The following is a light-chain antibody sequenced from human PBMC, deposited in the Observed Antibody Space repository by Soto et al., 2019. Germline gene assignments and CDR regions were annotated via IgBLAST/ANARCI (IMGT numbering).Light chain of an antibody. J-gene: IGLJ2*01. CDR3: QSYDSSLSGPVL. CDR2: GDT. CDR1: NSNIGAGYD. Sequence: QSVLTQPPSVSGAPGQRVTISCTGSNSNIGAGYDVNWYQHLPGTAPKLLIYGDTIRPSGVPDRFSGSKSATSASLAIAGLQVEDEDDYYCQSYDSSLSGPVLFGGGTKLTVL. V-gene: IGLV1-40*01.